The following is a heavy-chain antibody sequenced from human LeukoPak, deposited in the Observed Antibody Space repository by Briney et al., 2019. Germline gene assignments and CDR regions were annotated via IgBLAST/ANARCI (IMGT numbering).Heavy chain of an antibody. CDR2: IYTSGST. Sequence: KTSETLSLTCTVSGGSISSYYWSWIRQPAGKGLEWIGRIYTSGSTNYNPSLKSRVTMSVDTSKNQFSLKLSSVTAADTAVYYCARDLGTSFYLPYYYYYMDVWGKGTTVTVSS. D-gene: IGHD2-2*01. V-gene: IGHV4-4*07. CDR3: ARDLGTSFYLPYYYYYMDV. CDR1: GGSISSYY. J-gene: IGHJ6*03.